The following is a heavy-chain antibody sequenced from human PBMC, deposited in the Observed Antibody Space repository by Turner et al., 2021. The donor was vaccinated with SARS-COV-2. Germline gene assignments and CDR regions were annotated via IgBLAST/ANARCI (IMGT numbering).Heavy chain of an antibody. V-gene: IGHV3-15*01. CDR3: TTLTALDV. CDR2: IKSKTEGGTT. Sequence: EVQLVAYGGGLVKLGGSLRLSCAGSGFTFSNAWMSWVRQAPGKGLEWVGRIKSKTEGGTTDYVAPVKGRFTISRKDSKNTPYLKMNSQKNEVEAVYYCTTLTALDVWGQGTTVTVSS. CDR1: GFTFSNAW. J-gene: IGHJ6*02.